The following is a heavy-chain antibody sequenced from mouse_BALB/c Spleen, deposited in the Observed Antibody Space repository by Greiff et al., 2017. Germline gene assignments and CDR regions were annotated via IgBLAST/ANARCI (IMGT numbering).Heavy chain of an antibody. D-gene: IGHD4-1*01. V-gene: IGHV1S135*01. J-gene: IGHJ2*01. CDR1: GYAFTSYN. CDR3: ARGKNWDEENGYLDY. CDR2: IDPYNGGT. Sequence: EVKLVESGPELVKPGASVKVSCKASGYAFTSYNMYWVKQSHGKSLEWIGYIDPYNGGTSYNQKFKGKATLTVDKSSSTAYMHLNSLTSEDSAVYYCARGKNWDEENGYLDYWGQGTTLTVSS.